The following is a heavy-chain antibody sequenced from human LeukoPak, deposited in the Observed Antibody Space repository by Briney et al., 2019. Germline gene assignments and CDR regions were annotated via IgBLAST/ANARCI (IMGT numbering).Heavy chain of an antibody. D-gene: IGHD3-22*01. CDR2: VNTVSSYI. J-gene: IGHJ4*02. Sequence: GGSLRLSCAASGFVFSSYSFTSVRQAPGKGLERVASVNTVSSYIYYADSVRGRFTISRDNAKNSVLLQMNSLRAEDMAMYYCVRLRRNSDSSGYFYYYDNWGQGTLVTVSS. CDR3: VRLRRNSDSSGYFYYYDN. V-gene: IGHV3-21*01. CDR1: GFVFSSYS.